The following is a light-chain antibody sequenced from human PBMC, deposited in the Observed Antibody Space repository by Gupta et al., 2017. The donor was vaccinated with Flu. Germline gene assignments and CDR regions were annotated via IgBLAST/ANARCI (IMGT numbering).Light chain of an antibody. CDR3: DSYAGSLV. CDR1: TSDVGVYQC. V-gene: IGLV2-11*01. Sequence: QSALTQPCAVSGSPGHSVTISCTGTTSDVGVYQCVSWYQQHPSKAPTLMINDRTRRPSGVPDRFSGAKSGNTASLIFSGRQAEDEDHYYCDSYAGSLVFGGGTKLTVL. CDR2: DRT. J-gene: IGLJ3*02.